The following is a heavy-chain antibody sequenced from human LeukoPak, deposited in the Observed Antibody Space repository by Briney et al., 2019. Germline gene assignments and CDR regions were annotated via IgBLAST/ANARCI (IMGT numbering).Heavy chain of an antibody. CDR3: ARERSSWYTQNYYYYYMDV. CDR2: IYYSGST. CDR1: GGSISSSSYY. Sequence: SETLSLTCTVSGGSISSSSYYWGWIRQPPGKGLEWIGCIYYSGSTYYNPSLKSRVTISVDTSKNQFSLKLSSVTAADTAVYYCARERSSWYTQNYYYYYMDVWGKGTTVTISS. J-gene: IGHJ6*03. D-gene: IGHD6-13*01. V-gene: IGHV4-39*07.